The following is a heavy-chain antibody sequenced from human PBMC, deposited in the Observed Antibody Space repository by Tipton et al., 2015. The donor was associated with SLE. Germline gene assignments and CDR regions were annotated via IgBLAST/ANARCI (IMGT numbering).Heavy chain of an antibody. V-gene: IGHV3-11*01. CDR2: ISSSGSTI. D-gene: IGHD6-13*01. Sequence: SLRLSCAASGFTFSDYYMSWIRQAPGKGLEWVSYISSSGSTIYYADSVKGRFTISRDNAKNSLYLQMNSLRAEDTAVYYCARAGIPPYYYYVDVWGKGTTVTVSS. CDR1: GFTFSDYY. J-gene: IGHJ6*03. CDR3: ARAGIPPYYYYVDV.